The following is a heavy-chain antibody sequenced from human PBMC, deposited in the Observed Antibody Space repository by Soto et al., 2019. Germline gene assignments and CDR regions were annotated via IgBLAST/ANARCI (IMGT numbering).Heavy chain of an antibody. V-gene: IGHV1-18*01. J-gene: IGHJ6*02. Sequence: ASVKVSCKASGYTFTSYGISWVRQAPGQGLEWMGWISAYNGNTNYAQKLQGRVTMTTDTSTSTAYMELRSLRSDDTAVYYCARDYDYDYYYYGMDVWGQGXTVTVYS. D-gene: IGHD5-12*01. CDR1: GYTFTSYG. CDR3: ARDYDYDYYYYGMDV. CDR2: ISAYNGNT.